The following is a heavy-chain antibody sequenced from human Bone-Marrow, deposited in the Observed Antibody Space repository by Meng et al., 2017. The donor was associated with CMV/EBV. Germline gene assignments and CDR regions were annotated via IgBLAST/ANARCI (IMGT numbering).Heavy chain of an antibody. CDR3: ARDFTFHYGGAFDI. D-gene: IGHD3-16*01. J-gene: IGHJ3*02. V-gene: IGHV3-21*01. CDR2: ISSSSSYI. CDR1: RFTFSSYS. Sequence: ETLSLTCAASRFTFSSYSMNWVRQAPGKGLEWVSSISSSSSYIYYADSVKGRFTISRDNAKNSLYLQMNSLRAEDTAVYYCARDFTFHYGGAFDIWGQGTMVTVSS.